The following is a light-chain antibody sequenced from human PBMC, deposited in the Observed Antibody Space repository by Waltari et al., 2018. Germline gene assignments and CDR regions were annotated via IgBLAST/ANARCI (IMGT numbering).Light chain of an antibody. Sequence: ETVLTQSPATLSLSPGERATLSCRASQSVSRYLAWYQQKPGQAPRLLIYDASNRATGIPARFSGSGSGTDFTLTISSLEPEDFAFYYCQQRSNWLFTFGPGTKVDIK. CDR2: DAS. CDR1: QSVSRY. CDR3: QQRSNWLFT. J-gene: IGKJ3*01. V-gene: IGKV3-11*01.